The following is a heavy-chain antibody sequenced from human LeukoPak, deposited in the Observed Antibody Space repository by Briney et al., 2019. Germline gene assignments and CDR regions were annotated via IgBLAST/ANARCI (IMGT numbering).Heavy chain of an antibody. CDR3: ARDDIVVVPAAPYYGMDV. V-gene: IGHV3-66*02. Sequence: GGSLRLSCAASGFTVSSNYMSWVRQAPGKGLEWVSVIYSGGSTYYADSVKGRFTISRDNSKNTLYLQMNSLRAEDTAVYYRARDDIVVVPAAPYYGMDVWGQGTTVTVSS. J-gene: IGHJ6*02. CDR1: GFTVSSNY. CDR2: IYSGGST. D-gene: IGHD2-2*01.